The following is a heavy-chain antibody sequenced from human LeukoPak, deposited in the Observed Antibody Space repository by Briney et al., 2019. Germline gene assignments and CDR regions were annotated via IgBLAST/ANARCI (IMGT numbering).Heavy chain of an antibody. CDR2: ISYDGSNK. J-gene: IGHJ3*02. CDR1: GFTFSSYA. Sequence: PGGSLRLSRAASGFTFSSYAMHWVRQAPGKGLEWVAVISYDGSNKYYADSVKGRFTISRDNSKNTLYLQMNSLRAEDTAVYYCARDFTATIGYAFDIWGQGTMVTVSS. CDR3: ARDFTATIGYAFDI. D-gene: IGHD5-12*01. V-gene: IGHV3-30*04.